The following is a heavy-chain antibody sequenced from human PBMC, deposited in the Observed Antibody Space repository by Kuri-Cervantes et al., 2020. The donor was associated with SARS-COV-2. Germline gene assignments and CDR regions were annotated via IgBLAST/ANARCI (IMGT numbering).Heavy chain of an antibody. Sequence: LRLSCTVSGGFISSGSYYWSWIRQPAGKGLEWIGYIYTSGSTDYNPSLKSRVTISVDTSKNQFSLKLSSVTAADTAVYHCARGLDWRSSFDYWGQGTLVTVSS. D-gene: IGHD3-3*01. CDR3: ARGLDWRSSFDY. CDR1: GGFISSGSYY. CDR2: IYTSGST. J-gene: IGHJ4*02. V-gene: IGHV4-61*09.